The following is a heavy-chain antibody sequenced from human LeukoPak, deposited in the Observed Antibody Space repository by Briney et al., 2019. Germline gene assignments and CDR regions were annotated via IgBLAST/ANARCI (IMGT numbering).Heavy chain of an antibody. CDR2: MNPNSGNT. Sequence: ASVKVSCKASGYTFTSYDINWVRQATGQGLEWMGWMNPNSGNTGYAQKFQGRVTMTRNTSISTAYMELSSLRSEDTAVYYCARVVDYDFWSGYYYYYGMDVWGQGTTVTVSS. CDR1: GYTFTSYD. J-gene: IGHJ6*02. V-gene: IGHV1-8*01. CDR3: ARVVDYDFWSGYYYYYGMDV. D-gene: IGHD3-3*01.